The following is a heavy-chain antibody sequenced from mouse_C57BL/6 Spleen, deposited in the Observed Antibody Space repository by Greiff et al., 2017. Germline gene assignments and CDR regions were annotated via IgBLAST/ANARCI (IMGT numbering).Heavy chain of an antibody. Sequence: VQLQQPGAELVRPGSSVKLSCKASGYTFTSYWMHWVKQRPIQGLEWIGNIVPSDSDTHYNQKFKDKATLTVDKSSSTAYMQLSSLTSEDSAVYYCAREGDGYYERYFDVWGTGTTVTVSS. D-gene: IGHD2-3*01. CDR2: IVPSDSDT. V-gene: IGHV1-52*01. CDR3: AREGDGYYERYFDV. CDR1: GYTFTSYW. J-gene: IGHJ1*03.